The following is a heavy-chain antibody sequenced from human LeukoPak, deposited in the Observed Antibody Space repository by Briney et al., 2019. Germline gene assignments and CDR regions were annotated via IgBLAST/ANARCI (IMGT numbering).Heavy chain of an antibody. Sequence: QSGGSLRLSCAASGFTFSSYAMSWVRQAPGKGLVWVSRIKGDGSHTIYADSVKGRFTISRDNAKNTLYLQMKSLREEDTAVYYCVGDWDHFDFDSWGEGTLVTVS. CDR1: GFTFSSYA. D-gene: IGHD3-9*01. V-gene: IGHV3-74*01. CDR3: VGDWDHFDFDS. J-gene: IGHJ5*01. CDR2: IKGDGSHT.